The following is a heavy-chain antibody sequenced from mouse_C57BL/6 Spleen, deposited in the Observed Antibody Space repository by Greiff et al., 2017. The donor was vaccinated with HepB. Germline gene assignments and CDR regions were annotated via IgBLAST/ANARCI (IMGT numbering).Heavy chain of an antibody. CDR1: GYTFTDYY. CDR3: AKPLDWDVTWFAD. V-gene: IGHV1-26*01. Sequence: VQLQQSGPELVKPGASVKISCKASGYTFTDYYMNWVKQSHGKSLEWIGDINPNNGGTSYNQKFKGKATLTVDKSSSTAYMELRSLTTEASAVYYCAKPLDWDVTWFADWGQGTLVTVSA. J-gene: IGHJ3*01. CDR2: INPNNGGT. D-gene: IGHD4-1*01.